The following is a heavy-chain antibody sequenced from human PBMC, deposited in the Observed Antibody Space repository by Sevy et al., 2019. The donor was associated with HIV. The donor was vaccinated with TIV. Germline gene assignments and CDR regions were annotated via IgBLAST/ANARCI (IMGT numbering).Heavy chain of an antibody. CDR1: TFSVTDNY. Sequence: GGSLRLSCAASTFSVTDNYMSWVRQAPGKGLEWVSTIYSGGSTFYADSVKARFTISRDNSKNTLYLQMNSLRAEDTAVYYCARDRYYDASGYYYYYYGLDVWGQGTTVTVSS. D-gene: IGHD3-22*01. CDR2: IYSGGST. CDR3: ARDRYYDASGYYYYYYGLDV. V-gene: IGHV3-66*01. J-gene: IGHJ6*02.